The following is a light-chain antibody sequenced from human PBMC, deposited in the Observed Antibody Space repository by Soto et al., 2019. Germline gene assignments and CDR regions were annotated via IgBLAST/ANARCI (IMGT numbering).Light chain of an antibody. CDR3: QQRNMWPRT. CDR2: DAS. Sequence: LSKSPGTLSLSPGERATLSCKASQSISSDLAWYQQNPGQAPRLLIYDASNRAPGIPARFGGSWSGTDCTLTISSLEPEDCTVYRCQQRNMWPRTFCQGTKVDIK. V-gene: IGKV3-11*01. CDR1: QSISSD. J-gene: IGKJ1*01.